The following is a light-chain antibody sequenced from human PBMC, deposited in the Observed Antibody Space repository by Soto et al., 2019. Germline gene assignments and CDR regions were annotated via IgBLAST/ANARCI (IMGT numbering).Light chain of an antibody. V-gene: IGKV1-5*03. CDR1: QSISSW. J-gene: IGKJ1*01. CDR2: KAS. Sequence: DIQMTQSPSTLSASVGDRVTITCRASQSISSWLAWYQQKPGKAPKLLIYKASSFESGDPSRFSGSGSGTEFTLTISSLQPEDFATYDCQQYNSYWTFGQGTKVEIK. CDR3: QQYNSYWT.